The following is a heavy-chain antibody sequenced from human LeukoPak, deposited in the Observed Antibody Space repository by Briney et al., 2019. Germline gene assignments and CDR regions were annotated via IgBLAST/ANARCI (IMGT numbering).Heavy chain of an antibody. J-gene: IGHJ4*02. D-gene: IGHD2-21*02. CDR3: TWLTCGGDCWSL. Sequence: GGSLRLSCAASEFTFSSYWMSWVRQAPGKGLEWVANIKQDGSEKVYVDSVKGRFTISRDNAKNSLYLQMNSLKTEDTAVYFCTWLTCGGDCWSLWGQGTLVTVSS. V-gene: IGHV3-7*03. CDR2: IKQDGSEK. CDR1: EFTFSSYW.